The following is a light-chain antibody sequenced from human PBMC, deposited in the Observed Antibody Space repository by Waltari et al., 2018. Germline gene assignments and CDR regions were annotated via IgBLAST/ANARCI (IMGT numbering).Light chain of an antibody. Sequence: SYVLTPPPSVSVAPGQTATITCGGSAIGSKSVHWYQQKAGQAPLLVIYNDADRPSGIPDRFSGSNSANTATLAISRVEAGDEADYYCHVWETSRDYQGFFGTGTKVTVL. V-gene: IGLV3-21*02. CDR3: HVWETSRDYQGF. CDR2: NDA. J-gene: IGLJ1*01. CDR1: AIGSKS.